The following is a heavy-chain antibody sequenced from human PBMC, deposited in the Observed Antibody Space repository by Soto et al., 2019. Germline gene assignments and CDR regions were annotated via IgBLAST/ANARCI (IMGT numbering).Heavy chain of an antibody. CDR2: IYYSGST. Sequence: TLSLTCTVSGGSISSYYWSWIRQPPGRGLEWIGYIYYSGSTNYNPSLKSRVTISVDTSKNQFSLKLSSVTAADTAVYYCARRYGDYFDFWGQGTLVTVSS. V-gene: IGHV4-59*08. CDR1: GGSISSYY. J-gene: IGHJ4*02. CDR3: ARRYGDYFDF. D-gene: IGHD4-17*01.